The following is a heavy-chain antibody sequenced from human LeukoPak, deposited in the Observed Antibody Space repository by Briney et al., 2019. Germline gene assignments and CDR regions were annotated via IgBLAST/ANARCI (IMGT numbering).Heavy chain of an antibody. Sequence: SQTLSLTCTVSGGSISSGGYYWSWIRQPPGKGLEWIGYIYHSGSTYYNPSLKSRVTISVDRSKNQFSLKLSSVTAADTAVYYCARSRDIVVVPAAFDYWGQGTLVTVSS. CDR1: GGSISSGGYY. J-gene: IGHJ4*02. CDR2: IYHSGST. D-gene: IGHD2-2*01. CDR3: ARSRDIVVVPAAFDY. V-gene: IGHV4-30-2*01.